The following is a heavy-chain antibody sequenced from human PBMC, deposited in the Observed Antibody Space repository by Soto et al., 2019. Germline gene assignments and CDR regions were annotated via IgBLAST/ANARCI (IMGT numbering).Heavy chain of an antibody. CDR3: ARFQRYDFWSGYPHAFDI. CDR2: ISSSGSTI. J-gene: IGHJ3*02. D-gene: IGHD3-3*01. CDR1: GFTFSSYE. Sequence: GGSLRLSCAASGFTFSSYEMNWVRQAPGKGLEWVSYISSSGSTIYYADSVKGRFTISRDNAKNSLYLQMNSLRAEDTAVYYCARFQRYDFWSGYPHAFDIWGQGTMVTVSS. V-gene: IGHV3-48*03.